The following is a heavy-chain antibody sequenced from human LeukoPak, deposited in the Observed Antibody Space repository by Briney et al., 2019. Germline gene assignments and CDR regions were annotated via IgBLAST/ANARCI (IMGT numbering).Heavy chain of an antibody. D-gene: IGHD2-2*01. V-gene: IGHV4-38-2*02. CDR2: IYHSGST. CDR3: VRVNHCSSTSCWNWFDP. J-gene: IGHJ5*02. CDR1: RYSISSGSY. Sequence: PSGTLSLACTVSRYSISSGSYWGWIRQSPGKGLEWIGSIYHSGSTCYNPSLKSRVTISVDTSKNQFSLKMRSVTAADTAVYYCVRVNHCSSTSCWNWFDPWGQGTLVTVSS.